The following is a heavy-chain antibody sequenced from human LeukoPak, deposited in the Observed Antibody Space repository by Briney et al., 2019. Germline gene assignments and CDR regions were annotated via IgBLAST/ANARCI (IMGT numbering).Heavy chain of an antibody. CDR1: GFTFSSYW. D-gene: IGHD2-15*01. CDR3: ARGIGYCSDRSCYQYYFDY. CDR2: IKQDGSEK. Sequence: GGSLRLSCAASGFTFSSYWMSWVRQAPGKGLEWVANIKQDGSEKYYVDSVKGRFTISRYNAKNSLYLQMNSLRAEDTAVYYYARGIGYCSDRSCYQYYFDYWGQGTLVTVSS. V-gene: IGHV3-7*03. J-gene: IGHJ4*02.